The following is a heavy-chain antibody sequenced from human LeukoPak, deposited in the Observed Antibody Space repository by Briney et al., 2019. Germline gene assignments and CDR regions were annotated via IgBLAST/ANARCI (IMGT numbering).Heavy chain of an antibody. V-gene: IGHV3-30*03. CDR1: GFTFSRHY. Sequence: PGGSLRLSCAASGFTFSRHYMHWVRQAPGKGLEWVAVISEDGSNMYYAGSVKGRFTISRDNSKNTLDLQMGALRAEDTAVYYCARDVSGSWSTDYWGQGTLVTVSS. J-gene: IGHJ4*02. CDR3: ARDVSGSWSTDY. D-gene: IGHD3-3*01. CDR2: ISEDGSNM.